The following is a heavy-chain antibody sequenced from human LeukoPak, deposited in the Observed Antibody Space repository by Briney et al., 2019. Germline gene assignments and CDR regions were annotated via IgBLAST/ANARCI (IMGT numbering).Heavy chain of an antibody. D-gene: IGHD1-26*01. J-gene: IGHJ6*03. Sequence: GGSLRLSCAASGFTFSSYAMSWVRQAPGKGLEWVAFIRYDGSNKYYADSVKGRFTISRDNSKNTLYLQMNSLRAEDTAVYYCAKGRGWEASYYYYYMDVWGKGTTVTISS. V-gene: IGHV3-30*02. CDR3: AKGRGWEASYYYYYMDV. CDR2: IRYDGSNK. CDR1: GFTFSSYA.